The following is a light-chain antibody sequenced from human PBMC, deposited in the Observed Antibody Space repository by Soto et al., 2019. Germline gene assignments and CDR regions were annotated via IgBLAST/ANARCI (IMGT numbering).Light chain of an antibody. CDR2: GAS. J-gene: IGKJ1*01. Sequence: PGERATLSCRASQSVSSSYLAWYQQKPGQAPRLLIYGASSRATGIPDRFSGSGSGTDFTLTISSLEPEDFAVYYCQQRSNWPGTFGQGTKVDIK. CDR3: QQRSNWPGT. CDR1: QSVSSSY. V-gene: IGKV3D-20*02.